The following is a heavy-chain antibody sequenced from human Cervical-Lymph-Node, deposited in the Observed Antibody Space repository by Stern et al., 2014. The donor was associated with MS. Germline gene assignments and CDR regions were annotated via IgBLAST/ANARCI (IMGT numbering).Heavy chain of an antibody. J-gene: IGHJ4*02. CDR3: ARVHKSDYGASYFDN. V-gene: IGHV3-20*01. Sequence: EVQLVESGGGVIRPGGSLRLSCAASGFSFDDYGMSWVRQAPGKGLGWVSGINWNGVSTGYADSVKGRFTISRDNAKNSLHLQMNSLRDEDTALYHCARVHKSDYGASYFDNWGQGTLVSVSS. CDR1: GFSFDDYG. D-gene: IGHD4-17*01. CDR2: INWNGVST.